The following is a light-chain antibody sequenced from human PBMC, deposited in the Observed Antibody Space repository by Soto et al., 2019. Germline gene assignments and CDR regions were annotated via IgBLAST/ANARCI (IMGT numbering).Light chain of an antibody. V-gene: IGKV3-20*01. CDR3: HQYGSSFPT. J-gene: IGKJ1*01. CDR1: QSVSSSY. CDR2: GVS. Sequence: EIVLTQSPGTLSLSPGERATLSCRASQSVSSSYLAWYQQKPGQAPRLLIYGVSSRATGIPDRFSGSGSGTDFTLTISRLEPEDFAVYYCHQYGSSFPTFGQGTKVDI.